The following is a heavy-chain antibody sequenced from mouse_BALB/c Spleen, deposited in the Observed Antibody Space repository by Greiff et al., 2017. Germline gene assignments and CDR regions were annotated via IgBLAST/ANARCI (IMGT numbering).Heavy chain of an antibody. D-gene: IGHD2-4*01. V-gene: IGHV5-4*02. CDR2: ISDGGSYT. J-gene: IGHJ2*01. CDR3: ARGDYDYFDY. Sequence: EVKVVESGGGLVKPGGSLKLSCAASGFTFSDYYMYWVRQTPEKRLEWVATISDGGSYTYSPDSVKGRFTISRDNAKNNLYLQMSSLKSEDTAMYYCARGDYDYFDYWGQGTTLTVSS. CDR1: GFTFSDYY.